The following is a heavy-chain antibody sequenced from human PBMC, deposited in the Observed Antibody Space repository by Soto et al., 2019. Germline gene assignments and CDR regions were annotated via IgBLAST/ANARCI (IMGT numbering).Heavy chain of an antibody. CDR1: GGSFSGYY. J-gene: IGHJ6*02. CDR2: INHSGST. V-gene: IGHV4-34*01. Sequence: SETLSLTCAVYGGSFSGYYWSWIRQPPGKGLEWIGEINHSGSTNYNPSLKSRVTISVDTSKNQFSLKLSSVTAADTAVYYCARDHYDFLSGYNNYYYYYGMDVWGQGTTVTVSS. D-gene: IGHD3-3*01. CDR3: ARDHYDFLSGYNNYYYYYGMDV.